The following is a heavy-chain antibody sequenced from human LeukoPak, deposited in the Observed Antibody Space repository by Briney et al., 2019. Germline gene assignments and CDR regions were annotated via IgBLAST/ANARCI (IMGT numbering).Heavy chain of an antibody. J-gene: IGHJ6*04. CDR3: AKEKTYSSSWSYYYYGKDV. Sequence: PGGSLRLSCAASGFTFSSYGMHWVRQAPGKGLEWVAVISYDGSYKYSADSVKGRFTISRDNSKNTLYLRMNSLRAEDTAVYYCAKEKTYSSSWSYYYYGKDVWGKGTTVTVSS. D-gene: IGHD6-13*01. V-gene: IGHV3-30*18. CDR2: ISYDGSYK. CDR1: GFTFSSYG.